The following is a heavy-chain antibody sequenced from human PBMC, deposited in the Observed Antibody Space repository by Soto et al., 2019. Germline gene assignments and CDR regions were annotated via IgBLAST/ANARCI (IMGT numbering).Heavy chain of an antibody. D-gene: IGHD3-9*01. J-gene: IGHJ3*02. CDR2: MNPNSGNT. V-gene: IGHV1-8*01. CDR3: ARGWVRYFDWLSGGPSCAFDI. Sequence: ASVKVSCKASGYTFSSDGISWVRPAPGQGLEWMGWMNPNSGNTGYAQKFQGRVTMTRNTSISTAYMELSSLRSEDTAVYYCARGWVRYFDWLSGGPSCAFDIWGQGTMVTVSS. CDR1: GYTFSSDG.